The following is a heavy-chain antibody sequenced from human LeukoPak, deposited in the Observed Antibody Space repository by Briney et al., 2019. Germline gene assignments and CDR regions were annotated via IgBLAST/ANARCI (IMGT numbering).Heavy chain of an antibody. V-gene: IGHV3-23*01. J-gene: IGHJ4*02. CDR1: GFTFNICA. Sequence: GGSLRLSCAASGFTFNICAMTWVRQAPGKGLEWVSTITDSGDSTYYADSVKGRFTISRDNFKNMVSLQMHSLRAEDTAVYYCARAPREWLLGYYFDYWGQGTLVTVSS. CDR3: ARAPREWLLGYYFDY. CDR2: ITDSGDST. D-gene: IGHD3-3*01.